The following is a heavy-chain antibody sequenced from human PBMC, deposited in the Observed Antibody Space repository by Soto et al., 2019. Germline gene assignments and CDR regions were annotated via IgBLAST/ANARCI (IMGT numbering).Heavy chain of an antibody. D-gene: IGHD3-10*01. CDR2: INPNSGDT. J-gene: IGHJ4*02. CDR3: ARVRVIRGVIPSHFGL. CDR1: GYIFTAYS. V-gene: IGHV1-2*02. Sequence: ASVKVSCKASGYIFTAYSMHWVRQAPGQGLEWLGWINPNSGDTIYAQKFQDRVTMTCDTSVSTAYMDLDSLRSDDTAVYYCARVRVIRGVIPSHFGLWGQGTLVTVSS.